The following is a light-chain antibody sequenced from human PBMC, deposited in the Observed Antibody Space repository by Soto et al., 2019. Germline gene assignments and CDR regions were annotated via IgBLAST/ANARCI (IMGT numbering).Light chain of an antibody. CDR3: QQYGSSPPYT. V-gene: IGKV3-20*01. CDR2: GAS. J-gene: IGKJ2*01. CDR1: QSVSSSY. Sequence: EIVLTQSPGTLSLSPGERATLSCRASQSVSSSYLAWYQQKPGQAPRLLIYGASSRATGSPDWFSGSGSGTDFTLTISRREPEDVAVYYCQQYGSSPPYTFGQGTKLEIK.